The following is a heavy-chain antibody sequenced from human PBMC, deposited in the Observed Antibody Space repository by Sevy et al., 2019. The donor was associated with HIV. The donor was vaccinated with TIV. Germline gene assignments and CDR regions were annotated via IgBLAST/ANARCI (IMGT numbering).Heavy chain of an antibody. CDR2: IIPIFGTA. Sequence: ASVKVSCKASGGTFSSYAISWVRQAPGQGLEWMGGIIPIFGTANYAQKFQGRVTITADESTSTAYMGLSSLRSEDTAVYYCARSSIAARPYYYYYGMDVWGQGTTVTVSS. J-gene: IGHJ6*02. CDR1: GGTFSSYA. V-gene: IGHV1-69*13. D-gene: IGHD6-6*01. CDR3: ARSSIAARPYYYYYGMDV.